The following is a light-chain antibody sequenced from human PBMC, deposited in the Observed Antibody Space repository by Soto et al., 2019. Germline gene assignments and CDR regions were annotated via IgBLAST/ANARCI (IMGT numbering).Light chain of an antibody. CDR2: DTS. J-gene: IGKJ2*01. CDR3: QQYDQLVS. V-gene: IGKV1-33*01. CDR1: QDIDKY. Sequence: DIQMTQSPASLSASVGDRVTITCQASQDIDKYLNWYQQKAGKAPKLLIYDTSELHTGVPSRFSGSGSGTHVTFTITSLEPEDVATYYCQQYDQLVSFGQGTKLEIK.